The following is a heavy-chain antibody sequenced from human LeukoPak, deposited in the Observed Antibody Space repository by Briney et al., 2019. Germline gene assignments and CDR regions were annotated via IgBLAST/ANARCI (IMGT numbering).Heavy chain of an antibody. CDR1: GGTFSSYA. D-gene: IGHD3-16*02. J-gene: IGHJ6*02. Sequence: SVKVSCKASGGTFSSYAISWVRQAPGQGLEWMGGIIPIFGTANYAQKFQGRVTITADESTSTAYMELSSLRSEDTALYYCARAYDYVWGSYRYMEDYYYGMDVWGQGTTVTVSS. CDR2: IIPIFGTA. V-gene: IGHV1-69*01. CDR3: ARAYDYVWGSYRYMEDYYYGMDV.